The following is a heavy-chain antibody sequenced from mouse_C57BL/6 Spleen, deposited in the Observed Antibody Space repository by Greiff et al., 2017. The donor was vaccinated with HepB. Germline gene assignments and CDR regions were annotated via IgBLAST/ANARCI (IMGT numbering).Heavy chain of an antibody. CDR3: ARGDYYGSSYRLAY. V-gene: IGHV1-69*01. CDR1: GYTFTSYW. Sequence: VQLQQPGAELVMPGASVKLSCKASGYTFTSYWMHWVKQRPGQGLEWIGEIDPSDSYTNYNQKFKGKSTLTVDKSSSTAYMQLSSLTSEDSAVYYCARGDYYGSSYRLAYWGQGTLVTVSA. J-gene: IGHJ3*01. D-gene: IGHD1-1*01. CDR2: IDPSDSYT.